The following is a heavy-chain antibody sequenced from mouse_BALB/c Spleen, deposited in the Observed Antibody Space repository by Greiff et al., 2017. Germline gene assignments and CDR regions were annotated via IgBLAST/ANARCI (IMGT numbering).Heavy chain of an antibody. CDR3: ARIDY. Sequence: SGAELARPGASVKLSCKASGYTFTSYWMQWVKQRPGQGLEWIGAIYPGDGDTRYTQKFKGKATLTADKSSSTAYMQLSSLASEDSAVYYCARIDYWGQGTTLTVSS. CDR1: GYTFTSYW. J-gene: IGHJ2*01. V-gene: IGHV1-87*01. CDR2: IYPGDGDT.